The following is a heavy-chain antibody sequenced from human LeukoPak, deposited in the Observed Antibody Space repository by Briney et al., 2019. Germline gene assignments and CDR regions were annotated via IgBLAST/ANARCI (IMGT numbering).Heavy chain of an antibody. J-gene: IGHJ6*03. CDR1: GGSFSGYY. CDR3: ARPGDCSSTSCSGYMDV. V-gene: IGHV4-34*01. Sequence: SETLSLTCAVYGGSFSGYYWSWIRQPPGKGLDWIGEINHSGSTNYNPSLKSRVTISVDTSKNQFSLKLSSVTAADTAVYYCARPGDCSSTSCSGYMDVWGNGTTVTVSS. D-gene: IGHD2-2*01. CDR2: INHSGST.